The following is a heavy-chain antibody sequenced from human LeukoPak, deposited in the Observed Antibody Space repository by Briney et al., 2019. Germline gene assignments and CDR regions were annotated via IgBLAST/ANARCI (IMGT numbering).Heavy chain of an antibody. J-gene: IGHJ4*02. CDR1: GGSISSGSNY. D-gene: IGHD2-15*01. V-gene: IGHV4-61*02. CDR3: GREGCSGGSCYHDY. CDR2: IHTSGST. Sequence: SQTLSLTCSVSGGSISSGSNYWSWIRQPAGKGLEWIGRIHTSGSTNYNLSLKSRVTISGDTSKNQFSLKLSSVTAADTAVYYCGREGCSGGSCYHDYWGQGTLVTVSS.